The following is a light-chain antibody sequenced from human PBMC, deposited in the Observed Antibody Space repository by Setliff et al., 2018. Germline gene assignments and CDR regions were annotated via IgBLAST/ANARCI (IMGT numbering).Light chain of an antibody. CDR2: EVS. CDR1: SSDVGSYNL. Sequence: QSALTQPASVSGSPGQSITISCTGTSSDVGSYNLVSWYQQHPGKAPKLMIYEVSKRPSGVSNRFSGSKSGNTASLTISGLQAEDKADYYCCSYAGSPYVFGTGTKVTVL. CDR3: CSYAGSPYV. V-gene: IGLV2-23*02. J-gene: IGLJ1*01.